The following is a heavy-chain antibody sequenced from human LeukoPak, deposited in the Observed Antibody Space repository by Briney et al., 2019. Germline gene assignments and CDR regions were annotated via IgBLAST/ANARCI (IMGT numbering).Heavy chain of an antibody. CDR3: AKDLPRVVPAEILGSVVY. CDR2: ISGSGGST. V-gene: IGHV3-23*01. Sequence: GGSLRLSCAASGFTFSTYVMSWVRQAPGKGLEWGSAISGSGGSTYYADSVKGRFTISRDNSRNTLYLQMTSLRAEDTAVYYCAKDLPRVVPAEILGSVVYLGEGALVTLSS. J-gene: IGHJ4*02. CDR1: GFTFSTYV. D-gene: IGHD2-2*01.